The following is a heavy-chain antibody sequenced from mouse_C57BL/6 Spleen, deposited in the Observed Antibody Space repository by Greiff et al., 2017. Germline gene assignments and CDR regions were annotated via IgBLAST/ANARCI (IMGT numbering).Heavy chain of an antibody. Sequence: VHLVESGAELAKPGASVKLSCKASGYTFTSYWMHWVKQRPGQGLEWIGYINPSSGYTKYNQKFKDKATLTADKSSSTAYMQLSSLTYEDSAVYYCARGDYGSSYAMDYWGQGTSVTVSS. CDR3: ARGDYGSSYAMDY. D-gene: IGHD1-1*01. CDR1: GYTFTSYW. J-gene: IGHJ4*01. V-gene: IGHV1-7*01. CDR2: INPSSGYT.